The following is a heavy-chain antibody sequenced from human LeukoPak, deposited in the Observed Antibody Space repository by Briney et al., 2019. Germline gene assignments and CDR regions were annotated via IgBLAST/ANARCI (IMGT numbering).Heavy chain of an antibody. CDR2: IYPGDSDT. D-gene: IGHD2-2*01. CDR1: GYSFTSYW. J-gene: IGHJ6*02. V-gene: IGHV5-51*01. CDR3: ARRSPAASDYYYGMDV. Sequence: PGESLKISCKGSGYSFTSYWIGWVRRMPGKGLEWMGIIYPGDSDTRYSPSFQGQVTISADKSISTAYLQWSSLKASDTAMYYCARRSPAASDYYYGMDVWGQGTTVTVSS.